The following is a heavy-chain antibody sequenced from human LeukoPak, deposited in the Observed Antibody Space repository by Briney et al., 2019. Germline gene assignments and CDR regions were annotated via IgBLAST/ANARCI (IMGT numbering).Heavy chain of an antibody. CDR1: GGTFSSYA. CDR2: IIPFFGTA. Sequence: GASVKVSCKASGGTFSSYAISWVRQAPGQGLEWMGGIIPFFGTANYAQKFQGRVTITADESTNTAYMELSSLRSEDTALYYCARHYLGAYQWYFDLWGRGTLVTVSS. J-gene: IGHJ2*01. CDR3: ARHYLGAYQWYFDL. V-gene: IGHV1-69*01. D-gene: IGHD3-16*01.